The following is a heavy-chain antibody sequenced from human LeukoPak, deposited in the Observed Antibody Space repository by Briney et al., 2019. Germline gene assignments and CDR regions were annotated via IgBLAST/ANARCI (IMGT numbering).Heavy chain of an antibody. V-gene: IGHV1-18*01. CDR3: ARDAIQGRLTSDY. Sequence: VASVKLSCKTSGYTFTTYAISWVRQAPGQGIEWMGWINTYNGNTNFAQKFQDRVTMTTDTSTSTAYLELRSLRSDDTAVYYCARDAIQGRLTSDYWGQGTLVTVSS. CDR2: INTYNGNT. J-gene: IGHJ4*02. CDR1: GYTFTTYA. D-gene: IGHD3-3*01.